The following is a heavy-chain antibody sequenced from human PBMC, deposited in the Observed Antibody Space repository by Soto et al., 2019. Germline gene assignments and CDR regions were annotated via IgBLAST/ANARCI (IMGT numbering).Heavy chain of an antibody. CDR3: AKSHWYDYGDYSHLFYFDY. V-gene: IGHV3-23*01. Sequence: EVQLLESGGGLVQPGESPRLSCAASGFTFNIYAMSWVRQTPGKGLEWVSAVSGSGEYTYYADSVKGRFTISRDHSKNTVYLHMHSLRAEDTAVYYCAKSHWYDYGDYSHLFYFDYWGQGTLVTVSS. J-gene: IGHJ4*02. CDR2: VSGSGEYT. CDR1: GFTFNIYA. D-gene: IGHD4-17*01.